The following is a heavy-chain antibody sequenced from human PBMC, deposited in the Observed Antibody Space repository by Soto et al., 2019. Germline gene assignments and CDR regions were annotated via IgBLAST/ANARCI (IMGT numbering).Heavy chain of an antibody. J-gene: IGHJ4*02. CDR3: ARESEDLTSNFDY. CDR1: GFTFTRYS. Sequence: GGSLRLSCAASGFTFTRYSMNWVCQAPGKGLEWVSSISSTTNYIYYGDSMRGRFTISRDNGKNSLYLEIQSLRAEDTAVYYCARESEDLTSNFDYWGQGTLDTVSS. CDR2: ISSTTNYI. V-gene: IGHV3-21*06.